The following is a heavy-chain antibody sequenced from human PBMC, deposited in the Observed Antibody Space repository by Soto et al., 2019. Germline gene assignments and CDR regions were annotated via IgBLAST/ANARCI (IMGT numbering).Heavy chain of an antibody. CDR3: ARFQGAYCGGDCLIDY. Sequence: ASVKVSCKASGYTFTSYGISWVRQAPGQGLEWMGWISAYNGNTNYAQKLQGRVTMTTDTSTSTAYMELRSLRSDDTAVYYCARFQGAYCGGDCLIDYWGQGTMVTVYS. CDR2: ISAYNGNT. J-gene: IGHJ4*02. D-gene: IGHD2-21*02. V-gene: IGHV1-18*04. CDR1: GYTFTSYG.